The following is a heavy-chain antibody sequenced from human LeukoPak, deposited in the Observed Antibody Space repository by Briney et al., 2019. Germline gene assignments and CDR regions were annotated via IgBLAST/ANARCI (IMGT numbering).Heavy chain of an antibody. Sequence: ASETLSLTCTVSGGSISSYYWSWIRQPAGKGLEWIGRIYTSGSTNYNPSLKSRVTMSVDTSKNQFSLKLSSVTAADTAVYYCASGGYSGYAPLNWFDPWGQGTLVTVSS. D-gene: IGHD5-12*01. J-gene: IGHJ5*02. CDR3: ASGGYSGYAPLNWFDP. CDR2: IYTSGST. CDR1: GGSISSYY. V-gene: IGHV4-4*07.